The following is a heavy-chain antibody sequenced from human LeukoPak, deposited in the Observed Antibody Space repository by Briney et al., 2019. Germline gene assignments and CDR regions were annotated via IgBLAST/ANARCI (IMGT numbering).Heavy chain of an antibody. Sequence: GGSLRLPCAASGFTFSSHWMSWVRQVPGKGLEWVANINQDGSEKYYVDSVKGRFTISRDNARNSLYLQMNSLRAEDTAVYFCARDGVATGIYFDYWGQGTLVTVSS. CDR2: INQDGSEK. V-gene: IGHV3-7*04. D-gene: IGHD2/OR15-2a*01. CDR1: GFTFSSHW. CDR3: ARDGVATGIYFDY. J-gene: IGHJ4*02.